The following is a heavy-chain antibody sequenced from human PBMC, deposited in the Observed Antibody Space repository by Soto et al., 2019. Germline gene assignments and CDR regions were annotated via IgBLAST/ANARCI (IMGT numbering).Heavy chain of an antibody. J-gene: IGHJ6*02. CDR2: IYHSGST. CDR3: ARDLTDAEGFGYYYGMDV. CDR1: GGSINSNHW. D-gene: IGHD3-10*01. Sequence: QVQVQESGPGLVKPSGTLSLTCAVSGGSINSNHWWSWVRQPPGKGLEWIGEIYHSGSTNYNPSLKSRVTIAVGKSNNQFSLKLNSVTAADKAVYYCARDLTDAEGFGYYYGMDVWGQGTTVTVSS. V-gene: IGHV4-4*02.